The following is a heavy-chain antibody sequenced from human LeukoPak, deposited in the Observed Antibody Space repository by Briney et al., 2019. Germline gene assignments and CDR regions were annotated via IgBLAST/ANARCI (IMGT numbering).Heavy chain of an antibody. CDR3: ARGDCSSTSCYSYYYYGMDV. J-gene: IGHJ6*02. Sequence: GGSLRLSCAASGFTFSSYDMHWVRQATGKGLEWVSAIGTAGDTYYPGSVKGRFTISRENAKNSLYLQMNSLRAGDTAVYYCARGDCSSTSCYSYYYYGMDVWGQGTTVTVYS. V-gene: IGHV3-13*01. CDR1: GFTFSSYD. CDR2: IGTAGDT. D-gene: IGHD2-2*01.